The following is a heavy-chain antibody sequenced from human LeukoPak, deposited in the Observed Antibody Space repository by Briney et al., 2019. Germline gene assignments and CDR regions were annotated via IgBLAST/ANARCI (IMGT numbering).Heavy chain of an antibody. D-gene: IGHD1-26*01. V-gene: IGHV4-34*01. Sequence: PSETLSLTCAVYGGSFSGYYWSWIRQPPGKGLEWIGEINHSGSTNYNPSLKSRVTISVDTSKNQFSLKLSSVTAADTAVYYCAREGTLGATYYFDYWGQGTLVTVSS. CDR2: INHSGST. CDR3: AREGTLGATYYFDY. J-gene: IGHJ4*02. CDR1: GGSFSGYY.